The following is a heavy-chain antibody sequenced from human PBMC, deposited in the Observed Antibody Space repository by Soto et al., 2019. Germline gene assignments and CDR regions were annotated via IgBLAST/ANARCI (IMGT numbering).Heavy chain of an antibody. CDR2: IYYSGST. V-gene: IGHV4-39*01. Sequence: QLQLQESGPGLVKPSETLSLTCTVSGGSISSSSHYWGWIRQPPGKGLEWIGSIYYSGSTYYNPSLKSRVTISVDTSKNQFSLKLRSVTAADTAVYYCAREFYYCYGMDVWGQGTTVTVSS. CDR3: AREFYYCYGMDV. J-gene: IGHJ6*02. CDR1: GGSISSSSHY.